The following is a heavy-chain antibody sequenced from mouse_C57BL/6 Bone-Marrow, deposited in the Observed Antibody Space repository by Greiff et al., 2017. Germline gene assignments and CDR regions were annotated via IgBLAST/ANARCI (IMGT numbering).Heavy chain of an antibody. V-gene: IGHV1-42*01. Sequence: VQLQQSGPELVKPGASVKISCKASGYSFTGYYMNWVKQSPEKSLEWIGEINPSTGGTTYNQKFKAKATLTVDKSSSTAYMQLKSLTSEDSAVYYCANNYGSSHWYFDVWGTGTTVTVSS. CDR1: GYSFTGYY. CDR3: ANNYGSSHWYFDV. CDR2: INPSTGGT. D-gene: IGHD1-1*01. J-gene: IGHJ1*03.